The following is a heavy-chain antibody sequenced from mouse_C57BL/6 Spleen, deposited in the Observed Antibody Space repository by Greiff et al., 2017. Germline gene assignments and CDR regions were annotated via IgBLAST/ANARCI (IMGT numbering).Heavy chain of an antibody. CDR3: AREKVTAFAY. V-gene: IGHV1-72*01. CDR2: IAPNSGGT. Sequence: QVQLQQSGAELVKPGASVKLSCKASGDTFTSYWMHWVKQRPGRGLEWIGRIAPNSGGTKYNEKFKSKATLTVDKPSSTAYMQLSSLTAEDSAVYYCAREKVTAFAYWGQGTLVTVSA. D-gene: IGHD2-2*01. J-gene: IGHJ3*01. CDR1: GDTFTSYW.